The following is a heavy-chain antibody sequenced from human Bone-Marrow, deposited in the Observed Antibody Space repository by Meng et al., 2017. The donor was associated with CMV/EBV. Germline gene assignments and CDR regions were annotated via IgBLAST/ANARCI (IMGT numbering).Heavy chain of an antibody. J-gene: IGHJ4*02. D-gene: IGHD1-26*01. CDR2: INWNGGST. V-gene: IGHV3-20*04. CDR3: ARVQRIPEGPYSGSYVRVYYFDY. CDR1: GFTFDDYG. Sequence: GESLKISCSASGFTFDDYGMSWVRQAPGKGLEWVSGINWNGGSTGYADSVKGRFTISRDNAKNSLYLQMNSLRAEDTALYYCARVQRIPEGPYSGSYVRVYYFDYWGQGTLVTVSS.